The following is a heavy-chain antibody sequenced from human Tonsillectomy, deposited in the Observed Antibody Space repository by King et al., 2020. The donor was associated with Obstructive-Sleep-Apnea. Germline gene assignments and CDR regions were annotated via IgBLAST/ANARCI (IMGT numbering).Heavy chain of an antibody. V-gene: IGHV3-11*06. CDR1: GFTFSDYY. J-gene: IGHJ3*02. CDR2: ISSSSSYT. D-gene: IGHD2-21*02. CDR3: ARVRGLAYCGGDCYPADAFDI. Sequence: QLVQSGGGLVKPGGSLRLSCAASGFTFSDYYMSWIRQAPGKGLEWVSYISSSSSYTNYADSVKGRFTISRDNAKNSLYLQMNSLRAEDTAVYYCARVRGLAYCGGDCYPADAFDIWGQGTMVTVSS.